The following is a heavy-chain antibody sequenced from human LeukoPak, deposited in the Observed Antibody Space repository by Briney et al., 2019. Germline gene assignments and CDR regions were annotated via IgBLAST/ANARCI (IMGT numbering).Heavy chain of an antibody. CDR3: ARHFVSNRYIVVVPAAPFDY. CDR2: IYYSGST. Sequence: PSETLSLTCTVSGGSISSSSYYWGWIRQPPGKGLEWIGSIYYSGSTYYNPSLKSRVTISVDTSKNQFSLKLSSVTAADTAVYYCARHFVSNRYIVVVPAAPFDYWGQGTLVTVSS. J-gene: IGHJ4*02. D-gene: IGHD2-2*01. V-gene: IGHV4-39*01. CDR1: GGSISSSSYY.